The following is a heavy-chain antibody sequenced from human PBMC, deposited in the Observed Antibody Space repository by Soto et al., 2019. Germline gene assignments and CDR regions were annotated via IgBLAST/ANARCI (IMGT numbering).Heavy chain of an antibody. CDR1: GFTFSTYS. J-gene: IGHJ6*02. CDR2: ISGRSSAI. Sequence: PGGSLRLSCAASGFTFSTYSLTWVRQAPGKGLEWVSYISGRSSAIYYADSVKGRFTISRDNAKNSLYLQMNSLRAEDTAVYYCARDGGSSSHNYYYYYGMDVWGQGTTVTVSS. D-gene: IGHD6-13*01. CDR3: ARDGGSSSHNYYYYYGMDV. V-gene: IGHV3-48*04.